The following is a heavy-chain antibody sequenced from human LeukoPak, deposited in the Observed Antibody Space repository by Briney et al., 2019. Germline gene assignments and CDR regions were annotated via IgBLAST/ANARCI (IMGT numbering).Heavy chain of an antibody. D-gene: IGHD5/OR15-5a*01. CDR2: ISYDGSNK. CDR1: GFTFSSYA. V-gene: IGHV3-30*01. CDR3: TRSVSDYYYYMDV. J-gene: IGHJ6*03. Sequence: PGRSLRLSCAASGFTFSSYAMHWVRQAPGKGLEWVAVISYDGSNKYYADSVKGRFTISRDNSKNTLYLQMNSLRAEDTAVYYCTRSVSDYYYYMDVWGKGTTVTVSS.